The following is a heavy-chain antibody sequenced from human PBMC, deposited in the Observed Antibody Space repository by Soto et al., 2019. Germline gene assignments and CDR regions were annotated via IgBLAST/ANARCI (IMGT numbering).Heavy chain of an antibody. V-gene: IGHV3-48*01. CDR1: GFTFSSYS. CDR2: ISSSGSTM. Sequence: EVQLVESGGGLVQPGGSLRLSCAASGFTFSSYSMNWVRQAPGKGLEWVLHISSSGSTMYYADSVKGRFSISRDNAKDTLYLQMNGMRSEDTAVYYCTRGMSAGYAMDVWGQGPTVTGSS. CDR3: TRGMSAGYAMDV. J-gene: IGHJ6*02.